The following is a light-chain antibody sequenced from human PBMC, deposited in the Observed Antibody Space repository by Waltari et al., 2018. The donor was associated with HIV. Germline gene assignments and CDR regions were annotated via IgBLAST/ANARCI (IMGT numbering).Light chain of an antibody. CDR1: SGSIASNH. J-gene: IGLJ2*01. Sequence: NFMLTQPHSVSESPGKTVTISCTRSSGSIASNHVQWYQQRPGSAPTTGIDNGSQRASGCPDRFPGSIERPANSDSRTIPGLRAEDEADYYCQSSYRNRLVFGGGTKLTVL. CDR2: NGS. CDR3: QSSYRNRLV. V-gene: IGLV6-57*03.